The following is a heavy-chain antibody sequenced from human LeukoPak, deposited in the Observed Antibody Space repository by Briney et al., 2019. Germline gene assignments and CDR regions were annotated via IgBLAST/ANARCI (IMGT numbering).Heavy chain of an antibody. Sequence: ASVKVPCKASGYTFTSYGISWVRQAPGQGLEWMGWISAYNGNTNYAQKLQGRVTMTTDTSTSTAYMELRSLRSDDTAVYYCTRAGETIFGAPNWFDPWGQGTLVTVSS. V-gene: IGHV1-18*01. J-gene: IGHJ5*02. CDR2: ISAYNGNT. CDR1: GYTFTSYG. CDR3: TRAGETIFGAPNWFDP. D-gene: IGHD3-3*01.